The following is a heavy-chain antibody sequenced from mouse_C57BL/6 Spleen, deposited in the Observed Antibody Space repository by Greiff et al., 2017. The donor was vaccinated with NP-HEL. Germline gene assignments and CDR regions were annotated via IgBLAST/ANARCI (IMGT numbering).Heavy chain of an antibody. V-gene: IGHV5-9-1*02. CDR1: GFTFSSYA. Sequence: EVKLVESGEGLVKPGGSLKLSCAASGFTFSSYAMSWVRQTPENRLEWVAYISSGGDYIYYADTVKGRFTISRDNARNTLYLQMSSLKSEDTAMYYCTPYGYDGDYAMDYWGQGTSVTVSS. D-gene: IGHD2-2*01. CDR3: TPYGYDGDYAMDY. J-gene: IGHJ4*01. CDR2: ISSGGDYI.